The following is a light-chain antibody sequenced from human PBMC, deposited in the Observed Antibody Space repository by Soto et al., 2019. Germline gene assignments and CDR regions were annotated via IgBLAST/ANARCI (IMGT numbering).Light chain of an antibody. CDR1: QSISSW. CDR2: KAS. J-gene: IGKJ2*01. V-gene: IGKV1-5*03. Sequence: DIQMTQSPSTLSASIGDRVTITCRASQSISSWLAWYQQKPGKAPKVLIYKASSLERGVPSRFSGSGSGTDFTLTISSLQPDDFATYYCQQYNSYLYTFGQGTKLEMK. CDR3: QQYNSYLYT.